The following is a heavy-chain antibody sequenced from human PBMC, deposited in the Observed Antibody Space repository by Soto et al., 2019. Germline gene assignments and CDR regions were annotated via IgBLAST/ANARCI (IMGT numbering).Heavy chain of an antibody. D-gene: IGHD5-12*01. Sequence: PGGSLRLSCAASGFTFSSYSMNWVRQAPGKGLEWVSSISSSSSYIYYADSVKGRFTISRDNAKNSLYLQMNSLRAEDTAVYYCARELKDGYNYAEIFDYWGQGTLVTVSS. CDR2: ISSSSSYI. CDR3: ARELKDGYNYAEIFDY. J-gene: IGHJ4*02. CDR1: GFTFSSYS. V-gene: IGHV3-21*01.